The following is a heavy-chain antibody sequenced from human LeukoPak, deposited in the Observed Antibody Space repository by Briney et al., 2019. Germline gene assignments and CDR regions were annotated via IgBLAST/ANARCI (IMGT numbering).Heavy chain of an antibody. CDR3: ARSGSYFSFDI. J-gene: IGHJ3*02. D-gene: IGHD1-26*01. CDR2: TYQSGST. V-gene: IGHV4-30-2*06. CDR1: GGSISGGGYS. Sequence: SETLSLTCAVSGGSISGGGYSWSWTRQSPGKGLEWIGYTYQSGSTYHNPSLKSRVTISVDRSKNQFSPKLSSLTAADTAVYYCARSGSYFSFDIWGQGTMVTVSS.